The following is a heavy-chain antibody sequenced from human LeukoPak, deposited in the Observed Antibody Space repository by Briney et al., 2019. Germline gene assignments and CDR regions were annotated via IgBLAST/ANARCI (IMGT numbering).Heavy chain of an antibody. CDR3: TRGGELMNF. V-gene: IGHV4-61*02. CDR2: IYTSGTT. CDR1: GASVNSGNYY. J-gene: IGHJ4*02. Sequence: PSETLSLTCTVSGASVNSGNYYWTWIRQPAGKRLEWIGRIYTSGTTNYNPSLKSRVTISIDASKNQFSLRLSSVTAADTAVYYRTRGGELMNFWGQGTLVTVSS. D-gene: IGHD1-26*01.